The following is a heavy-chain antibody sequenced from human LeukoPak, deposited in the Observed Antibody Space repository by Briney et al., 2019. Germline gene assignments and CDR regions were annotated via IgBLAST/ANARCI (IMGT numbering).Heavy chain of an antibody. V-gene: IGHV3-74*01. D-gene: IGHD2-2*01. CDR2: INSDGSST. CDR1: GFTFSSYW. Sequence: GGSLRLSCAASGFTFSSYWMHWVRQAPGKGLVWVSRINSDGSSTSYADSVKGRSTISRDNAKNTLYLQMNSLRAEDTAVYYCARGYRSSTSCSLVDYWGQGTLVTVSS. CDR3: ARGYRSSTSCSLVDY. J-gene: IGHJ4*02.